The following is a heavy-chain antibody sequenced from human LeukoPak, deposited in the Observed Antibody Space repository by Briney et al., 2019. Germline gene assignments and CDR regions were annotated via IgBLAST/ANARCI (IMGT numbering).Heavy chain of an antibody. Sequence: GGSLRLSCAASGFTFSIYAMSWVRQAPGKGLEWVSAISGSGGSTYYADSVKGRFTISRDNSKNTLYLQMNSLRAEDTAVYYCAKATPYDILTGRRRYYFDYWGQGTLVTVSS. CDR1: GFTFSIYA. D-gene: IGHD3-9*01. J-gene: IGHJ4*02. V-gene: IGHV3-23*01. CDR2: ISGSGGST. CDR3: AKATPYDILTGRRRYYFDY.